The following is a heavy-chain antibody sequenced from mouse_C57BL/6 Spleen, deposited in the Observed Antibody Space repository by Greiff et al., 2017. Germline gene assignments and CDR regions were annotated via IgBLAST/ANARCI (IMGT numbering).Heavy chain of an antibody. CDR1: GFTFSSYA. D-gene: IGHD1-1*01. Sequence: EVKLQESGGGLVKPGGSLKLSCAASGFTFSSYAMSWVRQTPEKRLEWVATISDGGSYTYYPDNVKGRFTISRDNAKNNLYLQMSHLKSEDTAMYYCAGSYYYGPWFAYWGQGTLVTVSA. V-gene: IGHV5-4*03. CDR3: AGSYYYGPWFAY. CDR2: ISDGGSYT. J-gene: IGHJ3*01.